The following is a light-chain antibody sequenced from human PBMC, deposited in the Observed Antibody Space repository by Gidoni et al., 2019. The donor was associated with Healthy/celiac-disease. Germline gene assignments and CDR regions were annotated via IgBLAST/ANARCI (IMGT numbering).Light chain of an antibody. CDR3: QTWGTGIVV. CDR2: LNSDGSH. CDR1: SGHSNYA. Sequence: QLVLTQPPSASASLGASVKLTCTLSSGHSNYAIAWHQQQPEKGPRYLMNLNSDGSHYKGDGIPDRFSGSSSGAERYLIISSLQSEDEADYYCQTWGTGIVVFGGGTKLTVL. V-gene: IGLV4-69*01. J-gene: IGLJ2*01.